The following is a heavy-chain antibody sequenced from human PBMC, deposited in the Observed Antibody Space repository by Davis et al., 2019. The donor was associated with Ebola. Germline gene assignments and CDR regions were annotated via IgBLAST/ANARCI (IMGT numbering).Heavy chain of an antibody. V-gene: IGHV3-64D*06. D-gene: IGHD3-3*01. CDR3: VKSLAIFTIFGPGSGMDV. Sequence: PGGSLRLSCSASGFTFSSYAMHWVRQAPGKGLEYVSAISSNGGSTYYADSVKGRFTISRDNSKNTLYLQMSSLRAEDTAEYYCVKSLAIFTIFGPGSGMDVWGQGTTVTVSS. CDR2: ISSNGGST. J-gene: IGHJ6*02. CDR1: GFTFSSYA.